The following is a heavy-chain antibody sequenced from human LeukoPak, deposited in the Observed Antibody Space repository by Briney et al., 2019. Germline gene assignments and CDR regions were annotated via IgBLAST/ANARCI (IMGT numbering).Heavy chain of an antibody. J-gene: IGHJ4*02. V-gene: IGHV4-59*01. CDR3: AGVLRVEMVVNY. D-gene: IGHD3-22*01. CDR2: MHSSGNA. CDR1: GGSISSFY. Sequence: SETLSLTCTVSGGSISSFYWGWIRQPPGKGLEWIGHMHSSGNANYNPSLKSRITMSVDTSKNQFSLRLSSVTAADTAIYWCAGVLRVEMVVNYWGQGTLVTVSS.